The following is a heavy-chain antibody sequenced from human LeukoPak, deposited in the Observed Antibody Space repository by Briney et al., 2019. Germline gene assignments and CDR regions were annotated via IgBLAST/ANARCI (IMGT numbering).Heavy chain of an antibody. J-gene: IGHJ6*02. Sequence: SVKVSCKASGGTFSSYAISWVRQAPGQGLEWMGGIIPIFGTANYAQKFQGRVTITADESTSTAYMELSSLRSEDTAVYYCAREQDCSGGSCYYYYGMDVWGQGTTVTVSS. CDR2: IIPIFGTA. V-gene: IGHV1-69*13. CDR1: GGTFSSYA. D-gene: IGHD2-15*01. CDR3: AREQDCSGGSCYYYYGMDV.